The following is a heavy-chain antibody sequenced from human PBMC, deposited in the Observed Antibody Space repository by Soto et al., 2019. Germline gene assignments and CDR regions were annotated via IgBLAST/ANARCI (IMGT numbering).Heavy chain of an antibody. V-gene: IGHV2-5*02. Sequence: QITLKESGPTLVKPTQTLTLTCTFSGFSLSTSGVGLGWIRQPPGKALEWLALFYWDDDKRYSSSLKSRLTICTDTCTNPVVLTMTNMDPVDTSTYSFAHSIGYCISTCCSKSYWYFDLCGRGTLVPDS. CDR1: GFSLSTSGVG. J-gene: IGHJ2*01. CDR2: FYWDDDK. D-gene: IGHD2-2*01. CDR3: AHSIGYCISTCCSKSYWYFDL.